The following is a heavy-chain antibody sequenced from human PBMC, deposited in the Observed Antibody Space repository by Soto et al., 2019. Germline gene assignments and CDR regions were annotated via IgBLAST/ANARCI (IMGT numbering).Heavy chain of an antibody. Sequence: SETLSLTCTVSGGSISSYYWSWIRQPPGKGLEWIGYIYYSGSTNYNPSLKSRVTISVDTSKNQFSLKLSSVTAADTAVYYCARDRLTYYYDSSGYENWFDPWGQGTLVTVSS. D-gene: IGHD3-22*01. J-gene: IGHJ5*02. CDR1: GGSISSYY. CDR2: IYYSGST. V-gene: IGHV4-59*01. CDR3: ARDRLTYYYDSSGYENWFDP.